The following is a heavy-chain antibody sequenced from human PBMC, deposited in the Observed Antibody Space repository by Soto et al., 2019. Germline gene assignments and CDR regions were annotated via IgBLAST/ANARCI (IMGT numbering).Heavy chain of an antibody. CDR3: AREIVTAGGNNYFDP. V-gene: IGHV4-4*02. CDR2: VYHTGDT. Sequence: QVQLQESGPRLVKPSGSLSLTCGVSGGTVASSHCWSWVRQSPGGGLEWIGNVYHTGDTNFNPSLQSRVTISVDKSNNQFSLRLNSLTAADTAVYFCAREIVTAGGNNYFDPWGPGTLVTVSS. CDR1: GGTVASSHC. J-gene: IGHJ5*02. D-gene: IGHD2-21*02.